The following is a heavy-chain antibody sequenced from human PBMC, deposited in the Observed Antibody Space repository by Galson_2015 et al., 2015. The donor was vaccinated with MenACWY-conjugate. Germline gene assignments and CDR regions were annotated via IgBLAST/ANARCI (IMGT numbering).Heavy chain of an antibody. J-gene: IGHJ4*02. D-gene: IGHD3-10*01. Sequence: SLRLSCAASGFTFSSYWMNWVRQAPGKGLEWVANIKQDGREKYYLDSVKGRFTISRDNAKNSLYLQMNSLRAENTAVYYCARDYSYGSGSYPMYFGHYWGQGTLVTVSS. CDR1: GFTFSSYW. V-gene: IGHV3-7*03. CDR3: ARDYSYGSGSYPMYFGHY. CDR2: IKQDGREK.